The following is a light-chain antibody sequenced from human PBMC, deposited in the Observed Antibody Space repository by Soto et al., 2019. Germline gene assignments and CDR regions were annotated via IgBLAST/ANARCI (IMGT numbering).Light chain of an antibody. J-gene: IGKJ4*01. Sequence: IVLTQSPGTLSLSPGERATVSCRATQSVSSSFLAWYQQRPGQAPRLLIFGASNRATGIPARFSGSGSGTEFTLTISSLQSEDFAVYYCQQYNNWPLTFGGGTKVDIK. CDR2: GAS. CDR1: QSVSSS. V-gene: IGKV3D-15*01. CDR3: QQYNNWPLT.